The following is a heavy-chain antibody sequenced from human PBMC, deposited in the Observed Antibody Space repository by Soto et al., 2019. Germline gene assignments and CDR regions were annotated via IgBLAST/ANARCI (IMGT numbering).Heavy chain of an antibody. CDR1: GASISSYY. V-gene: IGHV4-59*01. CDR2: IFHSGST. J-gene: IGHJ4*02. D-gene: IGHD1-26*01. Sequence: QVQLQESGPGLVKPSETLSLTCTVSGASISSYYWSWIRQPPGKGLEWVGFIFHSGSTNCNPSLKSRVTFSVDTSKNQCSLKLTSLTAADTAVYYCARDQNGSPHFDYWGQGILITVSS. CDR3: ARDQNGSPHFDY.